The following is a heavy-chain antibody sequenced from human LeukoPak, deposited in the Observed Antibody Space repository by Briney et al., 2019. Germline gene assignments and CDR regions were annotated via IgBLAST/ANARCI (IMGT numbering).Heavy chain of an antibody. CDR3: ALTTVSEGFDY. CDR2: IYENGGTT. J-gene: IGHJ4*02. CDR1: GFTFRSHA. Sequence: GGSLRLSCVGSGFTFRSHAMSWVRQAPEKGLEFVSGIYENGGTTYYADSVKGRFSISRDNSKNTLYLQMDSLRAEDTAVYYCALTTVSEGFDYWGQGTLVTVSS. D-gene: IGHD4-17*01. V-gene: IGHV3-23*01.